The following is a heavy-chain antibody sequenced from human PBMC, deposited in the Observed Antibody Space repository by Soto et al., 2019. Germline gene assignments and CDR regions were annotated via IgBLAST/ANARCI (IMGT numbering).Heavy chain of an antibody. CDR2: INHSGST. Sequence: SETLSLTCAVYGGSFSGYYWSWIRQPPGKGLEWIGEINHSGSTNYNPSLKSRVTISVDTSKNQFSLKLSSVTAADTAVYYCARRRTGSSSWFDDAFDIWGQWTMVTVSS. D-gene: IGHD6-13*01. J-gene: IGHJ3*02. V-gene: IGHV4-34*01. CDR3: ARRRTGSSSWFDDAFDI. CDR1: GGSFSGYY.